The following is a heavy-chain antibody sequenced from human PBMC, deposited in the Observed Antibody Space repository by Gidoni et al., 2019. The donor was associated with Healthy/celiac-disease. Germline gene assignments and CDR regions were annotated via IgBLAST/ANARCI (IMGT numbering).Heavy chain of an antibody. CDR2: IYSGGSI. V-gene: IGHV3-53*01. Sequence: EVQLVDSGGGLIQPGGSLRLSCAASGFTVSSNYMSGVRQATGKGLEWVSVIYSGGSIYYADAVKGRFTISRDNSKNTLYLQMNSLRAEDKAVYYCASSYYYDSSGFDYWGQGTLVTVSS. D-gene: IGHD3-22*01. CDR1: GFTVSSNY. J-gene: IGHJ4*02. CDR3: ASSYYYDSSGFDY.